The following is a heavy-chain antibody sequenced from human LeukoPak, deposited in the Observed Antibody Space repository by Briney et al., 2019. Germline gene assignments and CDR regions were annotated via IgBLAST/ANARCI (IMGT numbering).Heavy chain of an antibody. V-gene: IGHV1-69*13. CDR3: ARTFQGIGAFGI. D-gene: IGHD3-10*01. CDR2: IIPIFGTA. J-gene: IGHJ3*02. Sequence: ASVKVSCKASGGTFSSYAISWVRQAPGQGLEWMGGIIPIFGTANYAQKFQGRVTITADESTSTAYMELSSLRSEDTAVYYCARTFQGIGAFGIWGQGTMVTVSS. CDR1: GGTFSSYA.